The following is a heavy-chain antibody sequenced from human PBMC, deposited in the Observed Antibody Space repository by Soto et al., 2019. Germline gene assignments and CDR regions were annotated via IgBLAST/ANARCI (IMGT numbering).Heavy chain of an antibody. CDR1: GGSFSGYY. D-gene: IGHD3-3*01. J-gene: IGHJ5*02. Sequence: LSLTCAVYGGSFSGYYWNWIRQPPGKGLEWIGEIDHSGYTNYNPSLKSRVTISVDTSKNQFSLRLTSVTAADTAVYYCARVRDWFDPWGQGTLVTVSS. CDR3: ARVRDWFDP. CDR2: IDHSGYT. V-gene: IGHV4-34*01.